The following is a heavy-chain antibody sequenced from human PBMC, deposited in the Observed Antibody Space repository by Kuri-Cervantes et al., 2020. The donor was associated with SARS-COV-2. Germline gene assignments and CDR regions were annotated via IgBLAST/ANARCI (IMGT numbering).Heavy chain of an antibody. V-gene: IGHV4-34*01. Sequence: SQTLSLTCAVYGGSFSGYYWSWIRPPPGKGLEWIGEINHSGSTNYTPSLKSRVTISVDTSKNQFSLKLSSVTAADTAVYYCARALLIYGGDFDYWGQGTLVTVSS. CDR3: ARALLIYGGDFDY. CDR2: INHSGST. CDR1: GGSFSGYY. D-gene: IGHD4-23*01. J-gene: IGHJ4*02.